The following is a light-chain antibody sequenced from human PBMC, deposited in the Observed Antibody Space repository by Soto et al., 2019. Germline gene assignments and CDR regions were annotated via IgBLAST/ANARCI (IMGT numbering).Light chain of an antibody. CDR1: QSVYSN. V-gene: IGKV3-15*01. CDR2: AAP. CDR3: QQYNSWPLT. Sequence: EILMTQSPATLSVSPGERATLSCRASQSVYSNLAWYQHKPGQAPRLLIYAAPTRATGISARFSGSGSGTEFTLKISSLQSEDFAVYYCQQYNSWPLTCGGGPKVEIK. J-gene: IGKJ4*01.